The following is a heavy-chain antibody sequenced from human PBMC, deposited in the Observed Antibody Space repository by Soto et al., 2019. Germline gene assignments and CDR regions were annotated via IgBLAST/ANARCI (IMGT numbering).Heavy chain of an antibody. D-gene: IGHD2-2*01. V-gene: IGHV3-30*18. Sequence: QVQLVESGGGVVQPGRSLRLSCAASGFTFSSYGMHWVRQAPGKGLEWVAVISYDGSNKYYADSVKGRFTISRDNSKNTLHLQMHCLRADDTAEYYCAKGRGYCSSTSCYPLGHGMDVWGQGTTVTVSS. CDR2: ISYDGSNK. CDR3: AKGRGYCSSTSCYPLGHGMDV. J-gene: IGHJ6*02. CDR1: GFTFSSYG.